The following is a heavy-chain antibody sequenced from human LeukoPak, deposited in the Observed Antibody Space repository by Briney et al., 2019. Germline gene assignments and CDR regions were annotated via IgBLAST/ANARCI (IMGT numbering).Heavy chain of an antibody. J-gene: IGHJ4*02. CDR2: ISTYNANT. CDR3: ARVFSFGDYIWGSYRYYFDY. CDR1: GYTFTSFG. D-gene: IGHD3-16*02. V-gene: IGHV1-18*01. Sequence: ASVKVSCKASGYTFTSFGISWVRQAPGQGLGRMGWISTYNANTNYAQNLQGRVTMTTDTSTSTSYMELRSLRSDDTAVYFCARVFSFGDYIWGSYRYYFDYWGQGTLVTVSS.